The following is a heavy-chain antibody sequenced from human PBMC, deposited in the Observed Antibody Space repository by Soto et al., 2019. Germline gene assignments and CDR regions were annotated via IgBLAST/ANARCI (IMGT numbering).Heavy chain of an antibody. CDR1: GYTFTSYA. J-gene: IGHJ4*02. D-gene: IGHD1-26*01. CDR2: INAGNGNT. CDR3: ARAFPEIATLV. V-gene: IGHV1-3*01. Sequence: GASVKVSCKASGYTFTSYAMHWVRQAPGQRLEWMGWINAGNGNTKYSQKFQGRVTITRDTSASTAYMELSSLRSEDTAVYYCARAFPEIATLVWGQAPLVIVSS.